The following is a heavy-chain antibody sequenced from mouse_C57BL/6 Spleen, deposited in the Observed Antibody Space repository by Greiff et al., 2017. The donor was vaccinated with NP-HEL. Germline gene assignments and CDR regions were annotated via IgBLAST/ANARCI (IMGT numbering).Heavy chain of an antibody. J-gene: IGHJ2*01. CDR1: GFNIKDDY. V-gene: IGHV14-4*01. CDR3: TTASITTVVATNIDY. CDR2: IDPENGDT. D-gene: IGHD1-1*01. Sequence: EVQLQQSGAELVRPGASVKLSCTASGFNIKDDYMHWVKQRPEQGLEWIGWIDPENGDTEYASKFQGKATITADTSSNTAYLQLSSLTSEDTAVYYCTTASITTVVATNIDYWGQGTTLTVSS.